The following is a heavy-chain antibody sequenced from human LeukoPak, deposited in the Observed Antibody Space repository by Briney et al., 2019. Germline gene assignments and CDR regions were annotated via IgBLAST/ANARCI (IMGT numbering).Heavy chain of an antibody. CDR1: GFTFGDYA. Sequence: GRSLRLSCPPSGFTFGDYAMSWVRQAPGKGREWVGFIRSKAYGGTTEYAASVKGRFTITRDDSKGIAYLQMNSLKTEDTAVYYCTRYQDYGDYAFDYWGQGTLVTVSS. J-gene: IGHJ4*02. CDR3: TRYQDYGDYAFDY. D-gene: IGHD4-17*01. V-gene: IGHV3-49*04. CDR2: IRSKAYGGTT.